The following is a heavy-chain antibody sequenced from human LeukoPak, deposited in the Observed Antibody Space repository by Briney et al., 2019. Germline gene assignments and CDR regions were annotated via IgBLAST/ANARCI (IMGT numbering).Heavy chain of an antibody. J-gene: IGHJ4*02. CDR2: IYYSGST. V-gene: IGHV4-59*08. CDR3: ATTYKGRYFDN. D-gene: IGHD1-1*01. CDR1: GGSISSYY. Sequence: SETLSLTCTVSGGSISSYYWSWIRQPPGKGLEWIGYIYYSGSTDYNPSLKSRVTMSEDTSKNQFSLQLNSATAADTAVYYCATTYKGRYFDNWGQGTLVTVSS.